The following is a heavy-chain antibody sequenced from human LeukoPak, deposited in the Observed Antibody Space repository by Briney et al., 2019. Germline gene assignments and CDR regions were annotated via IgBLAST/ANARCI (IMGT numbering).Heavy chain of an antibody. V-gene: IGHV3-21*01. D-gene: IGHD3-3*01. CDR1: GFTFSSYS. CDR2: ISSSSSYI. Sequence: GGSLRLSCAASGFTFSSYSMNWVRQAPGKGLEWVSSISSSSSYIYYADSVKGRFTISRDNAKNSLYLQMNSLRAEDTAVYYCARDPFDYDLWSGYSFFDYWGQGTLVTVSS. J-gene: IGHJ4*02. CDR3: ARDPFDYDLWSGYSFFDY.